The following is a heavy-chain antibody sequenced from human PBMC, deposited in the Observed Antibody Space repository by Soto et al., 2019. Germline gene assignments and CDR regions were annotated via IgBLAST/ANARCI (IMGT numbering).Heavy chain of an antibody. CDR3: ARGGDGGDIVVVPAAEAYYYYYYGMDV. J-gene: IGHJ6*02. CDR1: GGSFSGYY. CDR2: INHSGST. Sequence: SETLSLTCAVYGGSFSGYYWSWIRQPPGKGLEWIGEINHSGSTNYNPSLKSRVTISVDTSKNQFSLKLSSVTAADTAVYYCARGGDGGDIVVVPAAEAYYYYYYGMDVWGQGTTVTVSS. V-gene: IGHV4-34*01. D-gene: IGHD2-2*01.